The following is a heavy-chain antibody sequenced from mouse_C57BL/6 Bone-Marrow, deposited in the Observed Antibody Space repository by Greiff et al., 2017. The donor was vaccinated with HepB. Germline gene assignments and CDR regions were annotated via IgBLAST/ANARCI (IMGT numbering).Heavy chain of an antibody. CDR3: TSYDGYYVWFAY. V-gene: IGHV14-4*01. Sequence: VHVKQSGAELVRPGASVKLSCTASGFNIKDDYMHWVKQRPEQGLEWIGWIDPENGDTEYASKFQGKATITADTSSNTAYLQLSSLTSEDTAVYYCTSYDGYYVWFAYWGQGTLVTVSA. D-gene: IGHD2-3*01. CDR1: GFNIKDDY. J-gene: IGHJ3*01. CDR2: IDPENGDT.